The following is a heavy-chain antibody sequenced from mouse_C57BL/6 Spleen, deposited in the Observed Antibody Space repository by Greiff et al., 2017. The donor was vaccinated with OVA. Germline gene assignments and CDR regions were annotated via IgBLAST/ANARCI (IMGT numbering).Heavy chain of an antibody. CDR2: INPYNGGT. V-gene: IGHV1-19*01. J-gene: IGHJ4*01. Sequence: VQLKESGPVLVKPGASVKMSCKASGYTFTDYYMNWVKQSHGKSLEWIGVINPYNGGTSYNQKFKGKATLTVDKSSSTAYMELNSLTSEDSAVYYCAARDSNLYAMDYWGQGTSVTVSS. CDR3: AARDSNLYAMDY. CDR1: GYTFTDYY. D-gene: IGHD2-5*01.